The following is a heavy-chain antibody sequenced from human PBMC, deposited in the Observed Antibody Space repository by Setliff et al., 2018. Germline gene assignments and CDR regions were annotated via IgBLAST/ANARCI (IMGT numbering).Heavy chain of an antibody. CDR3: ASAAAGYCSGRSCYAKLYFDY. J-gene: IGHJ4*02. D-gene: IGHD2-15*01. CDR2: IYTSGST. V-gene: IGHV4-4*08. CDR1: GASISSYY. Sequence: SETLSLTCTVSGASISSYYWSWIRQPQGKGLEWIGHIYTSGSTNYNPSLKSRVTISVDTSKNQFSLKLSSVTAADTAVYYCASAAAGYCSGRSCYAKLYFDYWGQGTLVTVS.